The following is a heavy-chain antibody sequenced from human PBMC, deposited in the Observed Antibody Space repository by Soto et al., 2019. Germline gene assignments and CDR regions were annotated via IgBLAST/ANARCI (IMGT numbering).Heavy chain of an antibody. CDR2: INPNSVGA. V-gene: IGHV1-2*02. CDR1: GYTFTGYY. D-gene: IGHD3-3*02. CDR3: AREGISVPVWFEP. J-gene: IGHJ5*02. Sequence: SVKGSCKAHGYTFTGYYMHWVRQAPGQGLEWMGWINPNSVGANYAQKFQGRVSMTRDTSISTAYMELSRLRSDDTAVYYWAREGISVPVWFEPWVQGTLVPVAS.